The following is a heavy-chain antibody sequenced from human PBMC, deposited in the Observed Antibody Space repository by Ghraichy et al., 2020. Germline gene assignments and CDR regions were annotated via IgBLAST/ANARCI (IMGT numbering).Heavy chain of an antibody. CDR2: ISGSGGST. CDR3: AKDGLFTMNYFDY. Sequence: GGSLRLSCAASGFTFSSYAMSWVHQAPGKGLEWVSAISGSGGSTYYADSVKGRFTISRDNSKNTLYLQMNSLRAEDTAVYYCAKDGLFTMNYFDYWGQGTLVTVSS. V-gene: IGHV3-23*01. CDR1: GFTFSSYA. J-gene: IGHJ4*02. D-gene: IGHD3-22*01.